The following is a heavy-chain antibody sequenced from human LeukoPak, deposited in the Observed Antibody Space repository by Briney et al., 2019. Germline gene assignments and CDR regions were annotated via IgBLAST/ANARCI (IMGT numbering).Heavy chain of an antibody. D-gene: IGHD3-22*01. J-gene: IGHJ4*02. CDR1: GFTFSGYS. CDR3: ARSMIVVAMDY. Sequence: QPGGSLRLSCAASGFTFSGYSMNWVRQAPGKGLEWVSYISSRGTTIYYADSVKGRFTISRDNAKNSLYLQMNSLRAEDTAVYYCARSMIVVAMDYWGQGTLVTVSS. V-gene: IGHV3-48*04. CDR2: ISSRGTTI.